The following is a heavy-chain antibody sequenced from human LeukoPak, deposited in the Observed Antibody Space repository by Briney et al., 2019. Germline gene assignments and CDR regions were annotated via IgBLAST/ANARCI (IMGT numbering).Heavy chain of an antibody. CDR2: SCPGDSDT. CDR3: ARFQLGITGYFDY. CDR1: GYSFTYYR. D-gene: IGHD6-6*01. J-gene: IGHJ4*02. Sequence: GSSRIISGNCSGYSFTYYRIGSVRQMPGEGLEWMDISCPGDSDTKYSTSFQGKVTISADTSISIAYLQWSSLKASDNAMYYCARFQLGITGYFDYWGQGTLVTVSS. V-gene: IGHV5-51*01.